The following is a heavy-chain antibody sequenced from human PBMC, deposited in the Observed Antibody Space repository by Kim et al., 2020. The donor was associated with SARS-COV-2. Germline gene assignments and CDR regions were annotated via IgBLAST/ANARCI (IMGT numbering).Heavy chain of an antibody. D-gene: IGHD1-1*01. J-gene: IGHJ4*02. V-gene: IGHV3-53*05. Sequence: GGSLRLSCAASGFSVSDKYLSWVRQAPGKGLECVSILWSGGSAHYADSVKGRFTISRDNFKNTLYLQMNSLRPEDTAVYYCARWNNPGFDLWGQGALVTV. CDR2: LWSGGSA. CDR3: ARWNNPGFDL. CDR1: GFSVSDKY.